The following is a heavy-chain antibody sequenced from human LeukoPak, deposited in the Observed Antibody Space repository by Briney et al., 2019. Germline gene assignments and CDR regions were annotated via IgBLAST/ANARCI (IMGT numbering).Heavy chain of an antibody. CDR2: ISAFNGNT. V-gene: IGHV1-18*01. Sequence: ASVKVSCKASGYTFTRYGISWVRQAPGQGLEWMGWISAFNGNTNYAQKLQGRVTMTTDTSSSTAYMELRSMISDDTAVYYCARLYDSSGYPQALGYWGQGTLVTVSS. J-gene: IGHJ4*02. CDR1: GYTFTRYG. CDR3: ARLYDSSGYPQALGY. D-gene: IGHD3-22*01.